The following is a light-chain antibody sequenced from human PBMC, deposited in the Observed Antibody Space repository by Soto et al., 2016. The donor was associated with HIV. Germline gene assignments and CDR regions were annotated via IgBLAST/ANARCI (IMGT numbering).Light chain of an antibody. Sequence: DIQMTQSPSSLSASVGDRVTITCRASQSISNYLNWFQQKPGKAPNLLMYAASSLQSGVPSRFSGSGSGTEFTLTISSLQPEDFATYYCQQSYSTPWTFGQGPRWKSN. CDR3: QQSYSTPWT. V-gene: IGKV1-39*01. CDR2: AAS. CDR1: QSISNY. J-gene: IGKJ1*01.